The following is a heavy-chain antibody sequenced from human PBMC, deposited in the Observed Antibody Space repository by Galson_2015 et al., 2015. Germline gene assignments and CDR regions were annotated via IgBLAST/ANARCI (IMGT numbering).Heavy chain of an antibody. CDR3: ARHDCGGGGCYTSAP. V-gene: IGHV5-51*01. J-gene: IGHJ5*02. D-gene: IGHD2-21*01. CDR1: GSSFTGYW. Sequence: QSGAEVKKPGESLKISCKGSGSSFTGYWIGWVRQMPGKGLEWMGIIYPGDSDTRYNPSFQGQVTISADKSISTAYLQWSSLKASGTAMYYCARHDCGGGGCYTSAPWGQRTLVPVSS. CDR2: IYPGDSDT.